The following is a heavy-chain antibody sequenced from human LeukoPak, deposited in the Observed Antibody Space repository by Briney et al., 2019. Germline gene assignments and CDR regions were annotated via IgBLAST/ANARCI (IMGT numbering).Heavy chain of an antibody. CDR3: ARCNSGTIDY. CDR2: ISGGGGGA. D-gene: IGHD6-13*01. V-gene: IGHV3-23*01. CDR1: GFTFRNYA. Sequence: GGSLRLSCAASGFTFRNYAMSWVRQAPGKGLEWVSVISGGGGGAYYADSLKGRFTISRDNAKNTLYLQMDSLRAEDTAVYYCARCNSGTIDYWGQGTLVTVSS. J-gene: IGHJ4*02.